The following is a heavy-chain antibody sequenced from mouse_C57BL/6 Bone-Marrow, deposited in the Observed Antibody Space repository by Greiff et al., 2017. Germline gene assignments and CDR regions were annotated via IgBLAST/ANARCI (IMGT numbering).Heavy chain of an antibody. CDR2: INPSNGGT. Sequence: KPGHGLEWTGNINPSNGGTNYNEKVKSKATLTVDKASSTAYMQLSSLTSEDSSVYYCARSWLLPFAYWGQGTLVTVSA. V-gene: IGHV1-53*01. CDR3: ARSWLLPFAY. D-gene: IGHD2-3*01. J-gene: IGHJ3*01.